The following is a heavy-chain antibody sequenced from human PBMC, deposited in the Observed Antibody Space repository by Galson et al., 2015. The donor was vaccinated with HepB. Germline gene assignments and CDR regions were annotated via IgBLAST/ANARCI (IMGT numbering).Heavy chain of an antibody. CDR2: INTNTGNP. D-gene: IGHD3-9*01. J-gene: IGHJ3*02. CDR3: ARGGERVRYFDWLLPGDAFDI. Sequence: SVKVSCKASGYTFTSYAMNWVRQAPGQGLEWMGWINTNTGNPTYAQGFTGRFVFSLDTSVSTAYLQISSLKAEDTAVYYCARGGERVRYFDWLLPGDAFDIWGQGTMVTVSS. V-gene: IGHV7-4-1*02. CDR1: GYTFTSYA.